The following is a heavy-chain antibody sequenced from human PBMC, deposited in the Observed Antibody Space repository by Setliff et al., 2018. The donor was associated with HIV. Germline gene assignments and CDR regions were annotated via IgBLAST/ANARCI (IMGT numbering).Heavy chain of an antibody. CDR2: IHYNGRT. D-gene: IGHD2-2*02. CDR1: GLSLSTSGVG. J-gene: IGHJ5*02. V-gene: IGHV4-39*01. Sequence: ESDPTLVNPTQTLTLTCTFSGLSLSTSGVGVGWIRQSPGKALEWLAIIHYNGRTYYDPSLKSRVTIFVDTSKTQFYLKLRSVTASDTAVYYCARYTSKVDWFDPWGQGTLVTVSS. CDR3: ARYTSKVDWFDP.